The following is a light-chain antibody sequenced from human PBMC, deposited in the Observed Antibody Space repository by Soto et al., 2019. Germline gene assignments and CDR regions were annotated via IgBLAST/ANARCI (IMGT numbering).Light chain of an antibody. J-gene: IGKJ1*01. Sequence: DIQMTQSPSTLSASVGDRVIITCRASQSITTWLAWYQQKPGKAPKLLIYDAYSLESGVPSRFSGSGCGTEFTLTISSLQPDDFATYYCQQYNSYPWTFGQGTKVDI. CDR2: DAY. V-gene: IGKV1-5*01. CDR1: QSITTW. CDR3: QQYNSYPWT.